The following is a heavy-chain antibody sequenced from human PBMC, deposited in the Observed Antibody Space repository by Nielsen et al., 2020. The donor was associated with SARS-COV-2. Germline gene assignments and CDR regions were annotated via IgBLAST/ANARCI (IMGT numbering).Heavy chain of an antibody. CDR1: GFTFSSYA. J-gene: IGHJ4*02. V-gene: IGHV3-30-3*01. CDR2: ISYDGSNK. CDR3: ARARTDFWSGYYNDY. D-gene: IGHD3-3*01. Sequence: GSLRLSCAASGFTFSSYAMHWVRQAPGKGLEWVAVISYDGSNKYYADSVKGRFTISRDNSKNTLYLQMNSLRAEDTAVYYCARARTDFWSGYYNDYWGQGTLVTVSS.